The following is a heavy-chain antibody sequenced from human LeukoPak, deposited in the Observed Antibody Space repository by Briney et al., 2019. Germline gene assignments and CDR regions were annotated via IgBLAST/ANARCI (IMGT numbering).Heavy chain of an antibody. D-gene: IGHD1-1*01. V-gene: IGHV3-23*01. CDR1: GFTFSKFP. J-gene: IGHJ3*02. CDR3: AKSLFTSATGTGRALHI. CDR2: ISASGDVT. Sequence: GESLRLSCAASGFTFSKFPMGWVRQAPGRGLEWVSAISASGDVTFYADSLRGRFTISRDNSKSTLYLQMNGLRAEDTAIFYCAKSLFTSATGTGRALHIWGQGTRVTVSS.